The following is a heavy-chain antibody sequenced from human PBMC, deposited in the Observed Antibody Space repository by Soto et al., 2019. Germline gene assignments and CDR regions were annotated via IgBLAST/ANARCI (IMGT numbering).Heavy chain of an antibody. J-gene: IGHJ4*02. Sequence: PGGSLRLSCAASGVRFSTYAMSWVRQAPGKGLEWVSVISDNGDSTYYADSVKGRFTISRDSSKNTLYLRMNSLRAEDTAVYYCASYVRRPTFYFDNWGQGTLVTVSS. CDR3: ASYVRRPTFYFDN. V-gene: IGHV3-23*01. D-gene: IGHD3-10*02. CDR2: ISDNGDST. CDR1: GVRFSTYA.